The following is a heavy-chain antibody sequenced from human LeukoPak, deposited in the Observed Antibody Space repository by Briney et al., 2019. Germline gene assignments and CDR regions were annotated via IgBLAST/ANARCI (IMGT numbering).Heavy chain of an antibody. CDR1: GGSFSGYY. CDR3: ARGLYIVVVPAARNYYYMDV. D-gene: IGHD2-2*01. V-gene: IGHV4-34*01. Sequence: SVTLSLTCAVYGGSFSGYYWSWIRQPPGKGLEWIGEINHSGSTNYNPSLKSRVTISVDTSKNQFSLKLSSVTAADTAVYYCARGLYIVVVPAARNYYYMDVWDKGTTVTVSS. CDR2: INHSGST. J-gene: IGHJ6*03.